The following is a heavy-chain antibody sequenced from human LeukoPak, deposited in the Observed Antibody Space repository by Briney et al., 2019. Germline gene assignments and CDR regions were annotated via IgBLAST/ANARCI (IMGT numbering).Heavy chain of an antibody. V-gene: IGHV3-48*03. CDR3: ARDAAAIGTYWYFDL. D-gene: IGHD6-13*01. CDR1: GFTFSSYE. J-gene: IGHJ2*01. Sequence: PGGSLRLSCAASGFTFSSYEMNWVRQAPGKGLEWVSYISSSGSTIYYADSVKGRFTISRDNAKNSLYLQMNSLRAEDTAVYYCARDAAAIGTYWYFDLWGRGTLVTVSP. CDR2: ISSSGSTI.